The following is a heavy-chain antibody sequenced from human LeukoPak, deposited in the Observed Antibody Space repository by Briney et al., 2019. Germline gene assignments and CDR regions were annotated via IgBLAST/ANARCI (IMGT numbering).Heavy chain of an antibody. CDR1: GGTFSSYA. CDR2: IIPIFGTA. V-gene: IGHV1-69*01. CDR3: ASVRYQLGYCSSTSCHSFDY. Sequence: GASVKVSCKASGGTFSSYAISWVRQAPGQGLEWMGGIIPIFGTANYAQTFQGRVTITADESTSTAYMELSSLRSEDTAVYYCASVRYQLGYCSSTSCHSFDYWGQGTLVTVSS. D-gene: IGHD2-2*02. J-gene: IGHJ4*02.